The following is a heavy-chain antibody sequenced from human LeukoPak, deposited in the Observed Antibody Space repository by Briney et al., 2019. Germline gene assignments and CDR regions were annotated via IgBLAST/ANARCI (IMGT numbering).Heavy chain of an antibody. D-gene: IGHD3-9*01. J-gene: IGHJ4*02. V-gene: IGHV3-30*18. CDR1: GFTFSSYG. CDR2: ISYDAESN. CDR3: AKAHRNRYFDSSTPLDY. Sequence: GGSLRLSCVTSGFTFSSYGMHWVRQVPGKGLEWVAVISYDAESNYHVDSVKGRFTISRDNSKNTLYLQMNSLRAEDTAVYYCAKAHRNRYFDSSTPLDYWGQGTLVTVSS.